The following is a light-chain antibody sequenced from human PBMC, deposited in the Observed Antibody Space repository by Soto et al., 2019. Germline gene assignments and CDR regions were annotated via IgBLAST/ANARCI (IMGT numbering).Light chain of an antibody. Sequence: QSFLTQPASVSGSAGRSITISCTGTSSNVGSYKLVSWYQQHPGKAPKLMIFEVNKRPSGVSNRFSGSKSGNTASLTISGLKVEDEADYYCCSSGGSPTYVFGTGTKVTVL. J-gene: IGLJ1*01. CDR3: CSSGGSPTYV. CDR2: EVN. V-gene: IGLV2-23*02. CDR1: SSNVGSYKL.